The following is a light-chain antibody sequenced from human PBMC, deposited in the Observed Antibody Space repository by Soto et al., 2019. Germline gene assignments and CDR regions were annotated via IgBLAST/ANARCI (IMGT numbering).Light chain of an antibody. CDR1: QSINSE. J-gene: IGKJ2*01. CDR3: QQGRNWPLT. CDR2: GAS. V-gene: IGKV3-15*01. Sequence: EIAMTQSPATLSLSPGERAALSCRASQSINSELAWYQQKPGQPPRLLIYGASTRATGVPARFPGSESGSEFTLTISGLQSEDFAVYYCQQGRNWPLTFGQGTRLEI.